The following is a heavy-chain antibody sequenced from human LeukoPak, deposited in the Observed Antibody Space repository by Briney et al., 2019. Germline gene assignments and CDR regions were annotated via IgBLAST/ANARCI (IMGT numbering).Heavy chain of an antibody. CDR2: IGTAGDT. CDR1: GFIFSSYD. V-gene: IGHV3-13*01. Sequence: GGSLRLSCAASGFIFSSYDMHWVHQATGKGLEWVSAIGTAGDTYYPGSVKGRFTISRENAKNSLYLQMNSLRAEDTAVYYCARGFPEAFDIWGQGTMVTVSS. CDR3: ARGFPEAFDI. J-gene: IGHJ3*02.